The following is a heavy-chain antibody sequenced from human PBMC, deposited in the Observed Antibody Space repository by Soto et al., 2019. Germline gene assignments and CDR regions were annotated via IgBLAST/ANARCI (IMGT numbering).Heavy chain of an antibody. J-gene: IGHJ4*02. V-gene: IGHV4-59*01. CDR3: ARYRREAVAGYTLDN. D-gene: IGHD6-13*01. CDR2: VYNSGGT. CDR1: GGSISSSY. Sequence: PSETLSLTCTVSGGSISSSYWTWIRQPPGKGLEWIGYVYNSGGTNYNPSLKSRVTISEDTSKSQFSLKVNSMTAADTAVYYCARYRREAVAGYTLDNWGQGILVTVSS.